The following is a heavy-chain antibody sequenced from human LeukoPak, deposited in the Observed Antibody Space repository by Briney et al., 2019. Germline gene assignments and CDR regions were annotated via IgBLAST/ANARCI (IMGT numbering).Heavy chain of an antibody. CDR2: IYSGGST. CDR3: ARERGPWDDYVRTTEEERGMDV. CDR1: GFTLSSNY. Sequence: GGSLRLSCAASGFTLSSNYMSWVRQAPGKGLEWVSAIYSGGSTYYADSVKGRFTISRDNSKNTLYLQMNSLRAEDTAVYYCARERGPWDDYVRTTEEERGMDVWGQGTTVTVSS. J-gene: IGHJ6*02. D-gene: IGHD4-17*01. V-gene: IGHV3-53*01.